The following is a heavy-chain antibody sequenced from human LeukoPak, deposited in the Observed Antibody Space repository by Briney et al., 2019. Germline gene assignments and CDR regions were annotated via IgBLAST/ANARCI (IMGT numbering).Heavy chain of an antibody. CDR3: ARDLEDCSGGSCYSWFDP. J-gene: IGHJ5*02. CDR1: GFTFSSYA. D-gene: IGHD2-15*01. V-gene: IGHV3-30-3*01. Sequence: GGSLRLSCAASGFTFSSYAMHWVRQAPGKGLEWGAVISYDGSNKYYADSVKGRFTISRDNSKNTLYLQMNSLRAEDTAVYYCARDLEDCSGGSCYSWFDPWGQGTLVTVSS. CDR2: ISYDGSNK.